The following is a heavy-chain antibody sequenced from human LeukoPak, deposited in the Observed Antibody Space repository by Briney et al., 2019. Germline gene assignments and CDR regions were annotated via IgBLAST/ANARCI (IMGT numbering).Heavy chain of an antibody. CDR3: ARQGWTYDILTGYYGDY. CDR2: IFPGDSDT. V-gene: IGHV5-51*01. D-gene: IGHD3-9*01. J-gene: IGHJ4*02. CDR1: GYSFTSYW. Sequence: GESLKISCKGSGYSFTSYWIGWVRQMPGKGLEWWGIIFPGDSDTRYSPSFQGQVTISADKSISTAYLQWSSLKASDTAMYYCARQGWTYDILTGYYGDYWGQGTLVTVSS.